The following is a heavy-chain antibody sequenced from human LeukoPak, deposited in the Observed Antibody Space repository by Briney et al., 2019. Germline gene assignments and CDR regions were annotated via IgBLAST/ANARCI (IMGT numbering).Heavy chain of an antibody. V-gene: IGHV1-69*04. D-gene: IGHD6-13*01. CDR2: IIPIFGIA. CDR1: GGTFSSYA. J-gene: IGHJ4*02. CDR3: ARDGIAAAGHFDY. Sequence: ASVKVSCKASGGTFSSYAISWVRQAPGQGLEWMGRIIPIFGIANYAQKFQGRVTITADKSTSTAYMELSSLRSEDTAVYYCARDGIAAAGHFDYWGQGTLVTVSS.